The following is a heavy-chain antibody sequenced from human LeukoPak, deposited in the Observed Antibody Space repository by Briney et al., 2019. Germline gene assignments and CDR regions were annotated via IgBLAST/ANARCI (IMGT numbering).Heavy chain of an antibody. Sequence: GGSLRLSCTASGFTFGDYAMSWVRQAPGKGLEWIGFIRSKAYGGTTEYAASVKGRFTISRDDSKSIAYLQMNSLKTEDTAVYYCTRATGDSSPFEYWGQGTLATVSS. CDR1: GFTFGDYA. J-gene: IGHJ4*02. V-gene: IGHV3-49*04. D-gene: IGHD7-27*01. CDR3: TRATGDSSPFEY. CDR2: IRSKAYGGTT.